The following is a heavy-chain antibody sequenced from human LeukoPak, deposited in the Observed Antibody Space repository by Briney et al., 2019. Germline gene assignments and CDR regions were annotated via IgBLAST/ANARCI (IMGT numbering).Heavy chain of an antibody. CDR1: GGSISSGGYY. V-gene: IGHV4-39*01. D-gene: IGHD1-7*01. CDR2: IYYSGST. CDR3: ARWRRIYNWNYDVCYFDY. Sequence: PSETLSLTCTVSGGSISSGGYYWSWIRQPPGKGLEWIGSIYYSGSTYYNPSLKSRVTISVDTSKNQFSLKLSSVTAADTAVYYCARWRRIYNWNYDVCYFDYWGQGTLVTVSS. J-gene: IGHJ4*02.